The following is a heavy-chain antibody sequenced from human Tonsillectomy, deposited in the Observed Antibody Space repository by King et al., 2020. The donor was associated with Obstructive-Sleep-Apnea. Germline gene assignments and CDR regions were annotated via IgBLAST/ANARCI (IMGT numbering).Heavy chain of an antibody. J-gene: IGHJ6*02. CDR1: GGTFSSFA. D-gene: IGHD3-10*01. CDR3: ASPLGQVTMVRGVIADDYYYGLDV. V-gene: IGHV1-69*17. CDR2: IIPAVGIT. Sequence: QLVQSGAEVKKPGSSVRVSCKASGGTFSSFAVTWVRQAPGQGLDWMGGIIPAVGITYYAQKFQDRVTITADKSTRTAYIELSSLRSDDTAVYYCASPLGQVTMVRGVIADDYYYGLDVWGQGTTVTVSS.